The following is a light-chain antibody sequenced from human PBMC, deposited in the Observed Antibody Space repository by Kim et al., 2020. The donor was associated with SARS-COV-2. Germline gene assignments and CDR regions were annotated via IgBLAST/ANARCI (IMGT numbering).Light chain of an antibody. Sequence: ASVGDIVTVTCRASQGVGSYLAWYQQKPGKAPQLLIYAASILQSGVPSRFSGRGSGTDFTLTISSLQPEDFATYYCQQLHNYPLTFGGGTKVDIK. V-gene: IGKV1-9*01. CDR3: QQLHNYPLT. CDR1: QGVGSY. CDR2: AAS. J-gene: IGKJ4*01.